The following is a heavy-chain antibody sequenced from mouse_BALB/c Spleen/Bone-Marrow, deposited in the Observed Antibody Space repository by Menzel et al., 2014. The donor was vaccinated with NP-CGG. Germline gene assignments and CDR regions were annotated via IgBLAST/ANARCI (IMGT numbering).Heavy chain of an antibody. V-gene: IGHV1-82*01. J-gene: IGHJ4*01. Sequence: VQLQQSGPELVKLGASVTISCQASGYAFSTSWMYWVKQRPGPGLEWIGRIYPADGLTNYNGMFKDKATLTADRSSSAAYMQLSSRTSVDSAVYFCARMNYWGQGTSVTAAS. CDR3: ARMNY. CDR2: IYPADGLT. CDR1: GYAFSTSW.